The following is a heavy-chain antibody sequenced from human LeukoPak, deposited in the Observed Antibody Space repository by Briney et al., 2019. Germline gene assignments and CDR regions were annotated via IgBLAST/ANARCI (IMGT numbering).Heavy chain of an antibody. J-gene: IGHJ5*02. Sequence: GGSLRLSCAASGFTFSSYEMNWVRQAPGKGLEWVSYINSSGSTIYYADSVKGRFTISRDNAKNSLYMQMNSLRAEDTAVYYCARVVTIVGVVIGFDPWGQGTLVTVSS. D-gene: IGHD3-3*01. CDR3: ARVVTIVGVVIGFDP. CDR2: INSSGSTI. V-gene: IGHV3-48*03. CDR1: GFTFSSYE.